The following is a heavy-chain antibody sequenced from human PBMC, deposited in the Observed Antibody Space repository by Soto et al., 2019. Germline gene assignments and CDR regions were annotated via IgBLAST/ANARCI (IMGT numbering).Heavy chain of an antibody. Sequence: PGGSLRLSCAASGFTFSSYAMDWVRQAPGKGLEWVSAISNSFSDGNTHYADSVKGRFTISRDNDKNTVFLEMNFLRAEDTAVYYCAKVFSPEGGNYFDHWGQGTLVTVSS. CDR3: AKVFSPEGGNYFDH. CDR1: GFTFSSYA. V-gene: IGHV3-23*01. J-gene: IGHJ4*02. CDR2: ISNSFSDGNT.